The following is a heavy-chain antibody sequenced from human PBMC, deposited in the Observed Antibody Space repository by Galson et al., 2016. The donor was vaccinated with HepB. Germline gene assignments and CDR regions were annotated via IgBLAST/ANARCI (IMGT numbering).Heavy chain of an antibody. CDR3: ATGAPDVVVIPTNFYFDY. J-gene: IGHJ4*02. D-gene: IGHD2-21*01. V-gene: IGHV3-48*02. CDR2: ISGGSDII. Sequence: SLRLSCAASGFNFRTYNMNWVRQAPGKGLEWLSFISGGSDIIYYADSVRGRFTISRDNAKNSLYLQMNSLRDADTAVYYCATGAPDVVVIPTNFYFDYWGQGSLVTVSA. CDR1: GFNFRTYN.